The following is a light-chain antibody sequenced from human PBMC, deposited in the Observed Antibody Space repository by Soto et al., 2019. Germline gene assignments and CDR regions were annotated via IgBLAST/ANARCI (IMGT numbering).Light chain of an antibody. CDR3: AAWDDSLNGRV. CDR1: SSDVGGYNS. J-gene: IGLJ3*02. V-gene: IGLV2-14*01. CDR2: EVN. Sequence: QSALTQPASVSGSPGQSITISCTGTSSDVGGYNSVSWYQQHPGKAPKLMIYEVNNRPSGVSNRFSGSKSGNTASLTISGLQAEDEADYYCAAWDDSLNGRVFGGGTKLTVL.